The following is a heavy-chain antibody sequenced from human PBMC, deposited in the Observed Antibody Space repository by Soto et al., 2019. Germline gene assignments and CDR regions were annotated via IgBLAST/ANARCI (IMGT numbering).Heavy chain of an antibody. J-gene: IGHJ4*02. V-gene: IGHV3-9*01. D-gene: IGHD3-10*01. CDR1: GFTFDNYG. Sequence: GGSLRLSCVASGFTFDNYGMHWVRQAPGKGLEWVSGISWNSDTIGYADSVKGRFTISTHSSQNTLFLQMNSLRTEDTATYYCVRGRYGSEIHWGQGTKVTVSS. CDR3: VRGRYGSEIH. CDR2: ISWNSDTI.